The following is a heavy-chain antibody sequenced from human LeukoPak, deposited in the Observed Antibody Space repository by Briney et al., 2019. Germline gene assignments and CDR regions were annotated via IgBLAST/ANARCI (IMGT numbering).Heavy chain of an antibody. CDR3: AGGRWLQLPYL. D-gene: IGHD5-24*01. CDR1: GGSISSYY. V-gene: IGHV4-59*01. CDR2: TYYSGST. J-gene: IGHJ4*02. Sequence: PSETLSLTCTVSGGSISSYYWSWIRQPPGKGLEWIGYTYYSGSTNYNPSLKSRVTISVDTSKNQFSLNLSSVTAADTAVYFCAGGRWLQLPYLWGQGTLVTVSS.